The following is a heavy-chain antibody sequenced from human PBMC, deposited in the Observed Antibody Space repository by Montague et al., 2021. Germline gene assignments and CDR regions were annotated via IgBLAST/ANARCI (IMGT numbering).Heavy chain of an antibody. CDR1: GGSISTYH. CDR3: ARDREHTYGRFFHP. J-gene: IGHJ5*02. Sequence: SETLSLTCTVSGGSISTYHWIWLRQPPGKGLEWIGETHYNGNTNYNYNPSLKSRVTISVDKSNNQFSLKLSSVTAADTAVYYCARDREHTYGRFFHPCGQGTLVTVSS. CDR2: THYNGNT. D-gene: IGHD3-16*01. V-gene: IGHV4-59*01.